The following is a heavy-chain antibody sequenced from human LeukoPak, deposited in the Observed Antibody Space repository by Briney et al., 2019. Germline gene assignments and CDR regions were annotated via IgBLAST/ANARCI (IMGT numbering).Heavy chain of an antibody. D-gene: IGHD3-22*01. CDR2: IYYSGST. V-gene: IGHV4-39*07. Sequence: SETLSLTCTVSGGSISSGSYYWSWIRQPAGKGLEWIGSIYYSGSTYYNPSLKSRVTISVDTSKNQFSLKLSSVTAADTAVYYCARDRDDYYDSSGYFGAFDIWGQGTMVTVSS. J-gene: IGHJ3*02. CDR3: ARDRDDYYDSSGYFGAFDI. CDR1: GGSISSGSYY.